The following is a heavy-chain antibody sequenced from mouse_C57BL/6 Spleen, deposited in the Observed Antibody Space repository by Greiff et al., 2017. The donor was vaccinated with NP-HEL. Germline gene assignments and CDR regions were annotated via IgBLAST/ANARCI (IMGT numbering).Heavy chain of an antibody. CDR2: IDPSDSYT. CDR1: GYTFTSYW. V-gene: IGHV1-69*01. CDR3: ARTRGGTAYYYAKDY. D-gene: IGHD3-3*01. J-gene: IGHJ4*01. Sequence: QVQLQQPGAELVMPGASVKLSCKASGYTFTSYWMHWVKQRPGQGLEWIGEIDPSDSYTNYNQKFKGKSTLTVDKSSSTAYMQLSSLTSEDSAVYYCARTRGGTAYYYAKDYWGQGTSVTVSS.